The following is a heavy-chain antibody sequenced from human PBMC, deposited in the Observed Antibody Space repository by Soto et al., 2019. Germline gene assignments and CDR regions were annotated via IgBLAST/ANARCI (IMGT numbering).Heavy chain of an antibody. Sequence: TLSLTCTVSGGSISSYYWSWIRQPPGKGLEWIGYIYYSGSTNYNPSLKSRVTILVDTSRNQFSLKLSSVTAADTAVYYCARGGFYYGSGSYNSYYMDVWGKGTTVTVS. V-gene: IGHV4-59*01. J-gene: IGHJ6*03. CDR2: IYYSGST. CDR3: ARGGFYYGSGSYNSYYMDV. D-gene: IGHD3-10*01. CDR1: GGSISSYY.